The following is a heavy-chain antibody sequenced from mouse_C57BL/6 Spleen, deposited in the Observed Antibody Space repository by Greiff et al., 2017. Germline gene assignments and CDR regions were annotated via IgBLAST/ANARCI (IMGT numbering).Heavy chain of an antibody. CDR2: IDPEDGDT. CDR3: ATPGSSYVGVY. J-gene: IGHJ2*01. CDR1: GFNIKDYY. V-gene: IGHV14-1*01. Sequence: VQLQQSGAELVRPGASVKLSCTASGFNIKDYYMHWVKQRPEQGLEWIGRIDPEDGDTEYAPKFQGKATMTADTSSNTAYLPLSSLTSEDTAVYYCATPGSSYVGVYWGQGTTLTVSS. D-gene: IGHD1-1*01.